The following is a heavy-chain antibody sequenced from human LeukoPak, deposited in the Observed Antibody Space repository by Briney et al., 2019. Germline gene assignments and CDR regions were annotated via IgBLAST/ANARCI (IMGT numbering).Heavy chain of an antibody. V-gene: IGHV4-34*01. CDR3: ARGSVTMVRGAPPHLY. J-gene: IGHJ4*02. CDR1: GGSISGYY. Sequence: SETLSLTCTVSGGSISGYYWSWIRQPPGKGLEWIGEINHSGSTNYNPSLKSRVTISVDTSKNQFSLKLSSVTAADTAVYYCARGSVTMVRGAPPHLYWGQGTLVTVSS. CDR2: INHSGST. D-gene: IGHD3-10*01.